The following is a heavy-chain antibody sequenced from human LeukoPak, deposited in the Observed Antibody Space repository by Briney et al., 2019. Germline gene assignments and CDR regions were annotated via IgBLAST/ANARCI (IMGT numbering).Heavy chain of an antibody. CDR2: ISGSDDNT. Sequence: GGSLRLSCAASGFTFSTYSMSWVRLVPGKGLEWVSGISGSDDNTYYTDSVKGRFTISRDNSKNTLYLQMNSLRAEDTAVFYCAKYPASGGYFDYWGQGTLVTFSS. CDR1: GFTFSTYS. D-gene: IGHD6-13*01. V-gene: IGHV3-23*01. CDR3: AKYPASGGYFDY. J-gene: IGHJ4*02.